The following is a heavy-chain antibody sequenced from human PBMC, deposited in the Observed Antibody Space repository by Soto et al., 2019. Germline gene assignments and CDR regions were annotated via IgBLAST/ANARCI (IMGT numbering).Heavy chain of an antibody. Sequence: QVQLQESGPGLVKPSGTLSLTCAVSGGSISSSNWWSWVRQTPGKGLEWIGEIYHSGSTNYNPSLKSRVTISVDKSKNQFSLKLSSVSAADTAVYYCARERAFGESSPGYYYYGMDVWGQVTTVTVSS. D-gene: IGHD3-10*01. J-gene: IGHJ6*02. V-gene: IGHV4-4*02. CDR3: ARERAFGESSPGYYYYGMDV. CDR1: GGSISSSNW. CDR2: IYHSGST.